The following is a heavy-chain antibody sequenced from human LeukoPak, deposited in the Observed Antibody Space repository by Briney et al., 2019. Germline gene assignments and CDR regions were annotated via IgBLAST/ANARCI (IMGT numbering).Heavy chain of an antibody. CDR1: GGSFSGYY. CDR3: ARDGEPPAAMVPGFDP. J-gene: IGHJ5*02. Sequence: SETLSLTCAVYGGSFSGYYWSWIRQPPGKGLEWIGEINHSGSTNYNPSLKSRVTISVDTSKNQFSLKLSSVTAADTAVYYCARDGEPPAAMVPGFDPWGQGTLVTVSS. D-gene: IGHD5-18*01. V-gene: IGHV4-34*01. CDR2: INHSGST.